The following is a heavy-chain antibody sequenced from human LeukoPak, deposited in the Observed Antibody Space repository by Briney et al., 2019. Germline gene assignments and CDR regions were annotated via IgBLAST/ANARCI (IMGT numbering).Heavy chain of an antibody. V-gene: IGHV3-43*01. CDR3: AKGKNTGSYLSHVDY. CDR1: GFTFDDYT. Sequence: GGSLRLSCAASGFTFDDYTMHWVRQAPGKGLEWVSLITWDGGSTYYADSVKGRFTISRDNSKNSLYLQMNSLRTEDTALYYCAKGKNTGSYLSHVDYWGQGTLVNGSS. D-gene: IGHD3-10*01. CDR2: ITWDGGST. J-gene: IGHJ4*02.